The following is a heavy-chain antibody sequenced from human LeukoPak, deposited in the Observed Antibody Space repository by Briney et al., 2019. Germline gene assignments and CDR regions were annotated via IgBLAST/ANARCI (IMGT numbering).Heavy chain of an antibody. J-gene: IGHJ3*02. CDR1: GYTFTSYG. CDR3: ARAASGAARYRGFDI. V-gene: IGHV1-18*01. CDR2: ISGYNGNR. D-gene: IGHD1-26*01. Sequence: ASVKVSCKASGYTFTSYGISWVRQAPGQGLEWMGWISGYNGNRNYAQNLQGRVTMTTDTSTSIAYMEVRSLRSDDTAVYYCARAASGAARYRGFDIWGQGTMVTVSS.